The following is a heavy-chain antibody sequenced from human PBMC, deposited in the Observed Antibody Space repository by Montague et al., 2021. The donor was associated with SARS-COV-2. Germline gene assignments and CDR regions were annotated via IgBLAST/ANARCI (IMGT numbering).Heavy chain of an antibody. J-gene: IGHJ4*02. CDR1: GGSVSSGSFH. CDR2: ISSSGSA. V-gene: IGHV4-61*01. D-gene: IGHD3-3*01. Sequence: SETLSLTCTVSGGSVSSGSFHWSWIRQPPGKGLEYIGYISSSGSANYNPSFKSRVSISLDTSENQLSLRLSSVTAADTAVYYCAKKGAYDVPIDYWGLGTPVTVSS. CDR3: AKKGAYDVPIDY.